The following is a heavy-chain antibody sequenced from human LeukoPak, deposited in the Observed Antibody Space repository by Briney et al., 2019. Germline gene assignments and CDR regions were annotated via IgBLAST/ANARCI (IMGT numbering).Heavy chain of an antibody. V-gene: IGHV1-69*04. Sequence: SVKVSCKASGGTFSNYAISWVRQAPGQGLEWIGRIIPILGISNYAQKLQGSVTITADKSRRTAYMELSSLRSEDTAVYYCARGGSLDAFAIWGQGTMVTVPS. CDR2: IIPILGIS. J-gene: IGHJ3*02. CDR3: ARGGSLDAFAI. CDR1: GGTFSNYA.